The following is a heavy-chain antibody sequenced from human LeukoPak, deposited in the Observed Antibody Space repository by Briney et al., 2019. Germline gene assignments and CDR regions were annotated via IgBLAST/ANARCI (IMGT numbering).Heavy chain of an antibody. CDR2: IYYSGST. Sequence: SETLSLTCTVSGGSISSYYWSWIRQPPGKGLEWIGYIYYSGSTNYNPSLKSRVTISVDTSKNQFSLKRSSVTAADTAVYYCARGTPYYDFWSGLAADYWGQGTLVTVSS. J-gene: IGHJ4*02. CDR1: GGSISSYY. D-gene: IGHD3-3*01. V-gene: IGHV4-59*01. CDR3: ARGTPYYDFWSGLAADY.